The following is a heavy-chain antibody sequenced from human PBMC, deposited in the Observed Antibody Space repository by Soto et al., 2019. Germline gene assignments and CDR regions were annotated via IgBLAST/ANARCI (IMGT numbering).Heavy chain of an antibody. CDR3: ARGGGAAGTGRARYYYYGMDV. CDR1: GGSFSGYY. J-gene: IGHJ6*02. Sequence: SETLSLTCAVYGGSFSGYYWSWIRQPPGKGLEWIGEINHSGSTNYNPSLKSRVTISVDTSKNQFSLKLSSVTAADTAVYYCARGGGAAGTGRARYYYYGMDVWGQGTTVTVSS. V-gene: IGHV4-34*01. D-gene: IGHD6-13*01. CDR2: INHSGST.